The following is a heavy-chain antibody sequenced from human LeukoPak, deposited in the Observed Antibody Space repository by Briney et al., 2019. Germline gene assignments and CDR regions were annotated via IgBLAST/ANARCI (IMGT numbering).Heavy chain of an antibody. CDR3: ARHSSMSETYYYKMDV. Sequence: ASGKVSCKASGGSFSSYAISWVRQAPGQGLEWMGAFIPRFGTAIYAQQFQGRVTITRDESTSTACMELSSLRFEDTAVYYCARHSSMSETYYYKMDVWGKGTTVTVSS. CDR1: GGSFSSYA. J-gene: IGHJ6*03. CDR2: FIPRFGTA. V-gene: IGHV1-69*05.